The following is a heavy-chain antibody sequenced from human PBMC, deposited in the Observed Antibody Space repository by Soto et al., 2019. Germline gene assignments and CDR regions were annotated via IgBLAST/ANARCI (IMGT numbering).Heavy chain of an antibody. D-gene: IGHD2-21*02. CDR1: GYTVTSHY. V-gene: IGHV1-46*03. CDR2: IDPSGGST. CDR3: TRGSTVVTLDYFDS. J-gene: IGHJ4*02. Sequence: QVQLVQSGAEVKKPGASVKVSCKASGYTVTSHYMHWVRQAPGQGLEWMGIIDPSGGSTTYAQKFQDRVTMTRDMSTRTVYMELSSLRSDDTAIYYCTRGSTVVTLDYFDSWGQGTLVTVSS.